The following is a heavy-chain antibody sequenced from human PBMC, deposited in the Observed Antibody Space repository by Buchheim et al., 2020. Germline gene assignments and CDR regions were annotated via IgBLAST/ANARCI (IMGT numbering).Heavy chain of an antibody. D-gene: IGHD3/OR15-3a*01. CDR2: IFSDGSNT. V-gene: IGHV3-33*01. J-gene: IGHJ6*02. Sequence: QVQLVESGGGVVQPGTSLRLSCAASGFIFNKYGMHWVRQAPGKGPEWVAVIFSDGSNTYYADSVKGRFTISRDNSKNTLFLQMTNLSSDDTGIYYCARDYSGLYDFWRGYYIDGNYYSMDVWGQGTT. CDR3: ARDYSGLYDFWRGYYIDGNYYSMDV. CDR1: GFIFNKYG.